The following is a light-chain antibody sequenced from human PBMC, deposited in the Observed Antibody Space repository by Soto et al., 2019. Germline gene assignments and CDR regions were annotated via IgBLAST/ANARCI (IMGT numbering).Light chain of an antibody. CDR2: DVS. V-gene: IGLV2-14*01. J-gene: IGLJ1*01. CDR3: SSHTSSSTSYV. Sequence: QSALTQPASVSGSPGQSITISCTGTSSDVGGYNYVSWYQQHPGKAPKLMIYDVSNRPSGVSNRFSGSKSPNTASLTISGLQAEDEADYYCSSHTSSSTSYVFGTGTQLTVL. CDR1: SSDVGGYNY.